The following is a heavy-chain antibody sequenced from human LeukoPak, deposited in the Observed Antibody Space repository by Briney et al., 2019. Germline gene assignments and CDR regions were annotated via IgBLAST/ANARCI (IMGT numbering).Heavy chain of an antibody. J-gene: IGHJ4*02. Sequence: PGESLRLSCAASGFTFRSYAMSWVRQSPGKGLEWVSTISGRGGFTYYAVSVKGRFTISRDSSKLYLQMSTLRAEDTAVYYCARSFYYSDSSDYYYVFGYWSQGTLVTVSS. D-gene: IGHD3-22*01. CDR1: GFTFRSYA. V-gene: IGHV3-23*01. CDR3: ARSFYYSDSSDYYYVFGY. CDR2: ISGRGGFT.